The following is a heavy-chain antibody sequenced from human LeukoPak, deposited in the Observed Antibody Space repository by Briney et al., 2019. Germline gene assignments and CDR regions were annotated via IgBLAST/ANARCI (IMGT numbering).Heavy chain of an antibody. CDR1: GGTFSSYA. D-gene: IGHD6-13*01. J-gene: IGHJ5*02. CDR3: ARESVSLWYKSSGGDRLDP. Sequence: ASVKVSCKASGGTFSSYAISWVRQAPGQGLEWMGGIIPIFGTANYAQKFQGRVTITADESTSTAYMELSSLRSEDTAVYYCARESVSLWYKSSGGDRLDPWGQGTLVTVSS. CDR2: IIPIFGTA. V-gene: IGHV1-69*13.